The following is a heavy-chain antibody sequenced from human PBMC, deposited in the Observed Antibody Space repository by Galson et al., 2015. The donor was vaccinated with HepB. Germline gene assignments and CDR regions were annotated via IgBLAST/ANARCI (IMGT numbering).Heavy chain of an antibody. J-gene: IGHJ3*02. Sequence: SVKVSCKASGYTFTSYGISWVRQAPGQGLEWMGWISAYNGNTNYAQKLQGRVTMTTDTSTSTAYMELSSLRSEDTAVYYCARERASGWYAGLDAFDIWGQGTMVTVSS. V-gene: IGHV1-18*01. CDR2: ISAYNGNT. CDR1: GYTFTSYG. D-gene: IGHD6-19*01. CDR3: ARERASGWYAGLDAFDI.